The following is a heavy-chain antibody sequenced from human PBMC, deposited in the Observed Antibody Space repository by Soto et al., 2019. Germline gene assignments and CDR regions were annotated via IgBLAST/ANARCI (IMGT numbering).Heavy chain of an antibody. Sequence: SETLSLTCTASGGSISSSSYYWGWIRQPPGKGLEWIGSIYYSGSTYYNPSLKSRVTISVDTSKNQFSLKLSSVTAADTAVYYCASQGYCTNGVCSHYYYYMDVWGKGTTVTVSS. D-gene: IGHD2-8*01. CDR1: GGSISSSSYY. V-gene: IGHV4-39*01. J-gene: IGHJ6*03. CDR3: ASQGYCTNGVCSHYYYYMDV. CDR2: IYYSGST.